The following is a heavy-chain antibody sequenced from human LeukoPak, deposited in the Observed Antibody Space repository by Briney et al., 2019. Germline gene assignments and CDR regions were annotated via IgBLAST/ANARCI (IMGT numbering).Heavy chain of an antibody. CDR2: ISAYNGNT. J-gene: IGHJ4*02. Sequence: ASVKVSCKASGYTFTSYGISWVRQAPGQGLERMGWISAYNGNTNYAQKLQGRVTMTTDTSTSTAYMELRSLRSDDTAVYYCARASDYVWGSYLDYWGQGTLVTVSS. CDR3: ARASDYVWGSYLDY. CDR1: GYTFTSYG. V-gene: IGHV1-18*01. D-gene: IGHD3-16*02.